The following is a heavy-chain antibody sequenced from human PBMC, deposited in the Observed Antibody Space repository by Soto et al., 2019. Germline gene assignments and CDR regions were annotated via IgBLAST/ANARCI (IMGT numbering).Heavy chain of an antibody. CDR1: GGSFSGYY. CDR2: INHSGST. D-gene: IGHD3-9*01. Sequence: QVQLQQWGAGLLKPSETLSLTCAVYGGSFSGYYWSWIRQPPGKGLEWIGEINHSGSTNYNPSLKSRVTISVDTSKNQFSLKLSSVTAASTAVYYCARAPGDVLRYFDWSPAFDIWGQGTMVTVSS. V-gene: IGHV4-34*01. CDR3: ARAPGDVLRYFDWSPAFDI. J-gene: IGHJ3*02.